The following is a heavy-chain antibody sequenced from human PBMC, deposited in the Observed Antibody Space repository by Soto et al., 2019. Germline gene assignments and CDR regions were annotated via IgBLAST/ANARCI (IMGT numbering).Heavy chain of an antibody. J-gene: IGHJ3*02. CDR1: SGSISSSNW. Sequence: QVQLQESGPGLVKPSGTLSLTCAVSSGSISSSNWWSWVRQPPGKGLEWIGEIYHSGSTNYNPSLKSRVTISVDKSQNQFSLKLSSVTAADTAVYYCARVGYCSSTSCSDAFDIWGQGTMVTVSS. V-gene: IGHV4-4*02. CDR2: IYHSGST. D-gene: IGHD2-2*01. CDR3: ARVGYCSSTSCSDAFDI.